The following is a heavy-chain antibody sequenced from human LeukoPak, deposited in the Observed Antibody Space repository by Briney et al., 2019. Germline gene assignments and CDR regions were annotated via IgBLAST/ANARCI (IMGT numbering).Heavy chain of an antibody. Sequence: ASVKVSCRVSGYTFTDYYMHWVQQAPGKGLEWMGLVDPEDGETIYAEKFQGRVTITADTSTDTAYMELSSLRSEDTAVYYCATVNSGGFGGVDYWGQRTLVTVSS. J-gene: IGHJ4*02. D-gene: IGHD1-26*01. V-gene: IGHV1-69-2*01. CDR3: ATVNSGGFGGVDY. CDR2: VDPEDGET. CDR1: GYTFTDYY.